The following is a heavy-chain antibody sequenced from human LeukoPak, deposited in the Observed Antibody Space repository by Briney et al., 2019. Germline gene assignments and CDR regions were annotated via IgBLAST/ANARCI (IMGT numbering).Heavy chain of an antibody. Sequence: GGSLRLSCAGSGFSFSNYAMSWVRQAPGKGLEWVSVIGSGGSTYYSDSVKGRFTISRDNSKNTLYLQMNSLRAEDTAVYYCATGPVGRGVSYSFDYWGQGTLVTVSS. V-gene: IGHV3-23*01. CDR2: IGSGGST. CDR1: GFSFSNYA. CDR3: ATGPVGRGVSYSFDY. J-gene: IGHJ4*02. D-gene: IGHD3-10*01.